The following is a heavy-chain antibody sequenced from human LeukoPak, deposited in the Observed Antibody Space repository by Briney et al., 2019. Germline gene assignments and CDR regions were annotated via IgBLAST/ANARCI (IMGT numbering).Heavy chain of an antibody. CDR2: INPNSGGT. D-gene: IGHD6-6*01. CDR1: GYTFTGYY. Sequence: ASVKVSCKASGYTFTGYYMHWVRQAPGQGLEWMGWINPNSGGTNYAQKFQGRVTMTRDTSISTAYMELSRLRSDDTAVYYCARDGDSGSSYRWFDPWGQGTLVTVSS. V-gene: IGHV1-2*02. J-gene: IGHJ5*02. CDR3: ARDGDSGSSYRWFDP.